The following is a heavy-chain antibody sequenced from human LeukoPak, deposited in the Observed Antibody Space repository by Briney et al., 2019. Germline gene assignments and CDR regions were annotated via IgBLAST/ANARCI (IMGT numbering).Heavy chain of an antibody. V-gene: IGHV3-23*01. CDR1: GFTFSSFG. Sequence: GGSLRLSCAASGFTFSSFGMSWVRQAPGKGLEWDSAIRGSGDTTYYADSVKGRFTISRDNSKNTLYLQMNSLRAEDTAVYYCANEGFSCSGGSCYSFYYYYMDVWGKGTTVTVSS. D-gene: IGHD2-15*01. CDR2: IRGSGDTT. J-gene: IGHJ6*03. CDR3: ANEGFSCSGGSCYSFYYYYMDV.